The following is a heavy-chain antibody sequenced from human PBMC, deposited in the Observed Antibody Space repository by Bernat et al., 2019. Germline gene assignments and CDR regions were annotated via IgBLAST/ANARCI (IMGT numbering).Heavy chain of an antibody. Sequence: EVQLVESGGGLVQPGGSLRLSCAASGFTFSSYSMNWVRQAPGKGLEWVSYISSSSSTIYYTDSVKGRFTISRDNAKNSLYLQMNSLRDEDTAVYYCARVPCSSTSCYAPGNYYGMDVWGQGTTVTVSS. V-gene: IGHV3-48*02. CDR2: ISSSSSTI. CDR3: ARVPCSSTSCYAPGNYYGMDV. J-gene: IGHJ6*02. CDR1: GFTFSSYS. D-gene: IGHD2-2*01.